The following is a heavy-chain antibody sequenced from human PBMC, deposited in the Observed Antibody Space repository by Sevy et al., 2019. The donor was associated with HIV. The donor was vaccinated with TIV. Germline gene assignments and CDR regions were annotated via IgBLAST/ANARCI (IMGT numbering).Heavy chain of an antibody. CDR1: GYTFASEG. CDR3: ARVPTYYYGSATYFES. CDR2: IGAYNCNR. Sequence: ASVKVSCKASGYTFASEGVSWVRQAPGQGLEWMVWIGAYNCNRNSAQKFQARVTMTIDTSTSSAYMELRTLRSDDTAVYYCARVPTYYYGSATYFESWGQEPWSPSPQ. D-gene: IGHD3-10*01. V-gene: IGHV1-18*01. J-gene: IGHJ4*01.